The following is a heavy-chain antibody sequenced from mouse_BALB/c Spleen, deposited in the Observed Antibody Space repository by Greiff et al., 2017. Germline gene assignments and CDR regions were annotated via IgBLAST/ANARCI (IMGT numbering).Heavy chain of an antibody. CDR1: GFNIKDNY. J-gene: IGHJ1*01. CDR3: ARPTMITTPALYWYFDV. Sequence: EVQLQQSGAELVKPGASVKLSCTASGFNIKDNYMHWVKQRPEQGLEWIGRIDPANGNTKYDPKFQGKATITADTSSNTAYLQLSSLTSEDTAVYYCARPTMITTPALYWYFDVWGAGTTVTVSS. D-gene: IGHD2-4*01. CDR2: IDPANGNT. V-gene: IGHV14-3*02.